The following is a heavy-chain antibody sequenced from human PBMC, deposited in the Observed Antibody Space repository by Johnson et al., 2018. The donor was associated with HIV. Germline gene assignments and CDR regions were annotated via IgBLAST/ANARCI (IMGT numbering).Heavy chain of an antibody. CDR2: IYSGGST. J-gene: IGHJ3*02. V-gene: IGHV3-66*02. CDR1: GFTFSDYY. D-gene: IGHD1-26*01. CDR3: ARDRSIVGALDAFDI. Sequence: VQLVESGGGLVKPGGSLRLSCTASGFTFSDYYMNWIRQAPGKGLEWVSVIYSGGSTYYADSVKGRFTISRDNSKNTLYLQMNSLRAEDTAVYYCARDRSIVGALDAFDIWGQGTMVTVSS.